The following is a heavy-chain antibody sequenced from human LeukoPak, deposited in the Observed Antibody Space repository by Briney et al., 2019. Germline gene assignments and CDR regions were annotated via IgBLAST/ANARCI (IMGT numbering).Heavy chain of an antibody. CDR2: ISSSGTTV. CDR1: GFTFSDYY. Sequence: GGSLRLSCAASGFTFSDYYMSWIRRAPGKGLEWVSYISSSGTTVSYADSVKGRFTISRGNAKRSLYLQMNTLRAEDTAVYYCARDLEAAVAEIYWGQGTLVTVSS. D-gene: IGHD6-19*01. V-gene: IGHV3-11*01. J-gene: IGHJ4*02. CDR3: ARDLEAAVAEIY.